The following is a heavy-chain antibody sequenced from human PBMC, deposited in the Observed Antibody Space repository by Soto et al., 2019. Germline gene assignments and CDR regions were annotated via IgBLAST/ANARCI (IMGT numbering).Heavy chain of an antibody. CDR3: AREGVAPYYYYGMDV. CDR2: ISTYNGDT. J-gene: IGHJ6*02. D-gene: IGHD5-12*01. Sequence: ASVKVSGKASGYTFTRSGISWVRQAPEQGLEWMGWISTYNGDTNYAQTFQGRVTMTTDASTSTVHMEVRSLRSDDTAVYYCAREGVAPYYYYGMDVWGQGTPVTVSS. V-gene: IGHV1-18*01. CDR1: GYTFTRSG.